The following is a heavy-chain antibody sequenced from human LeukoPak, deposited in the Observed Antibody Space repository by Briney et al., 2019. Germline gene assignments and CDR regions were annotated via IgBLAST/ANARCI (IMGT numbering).Heavy chain of an antibody. CDR3: ASLVRGSGEGY. D-gene: IGHD1-26*01. J-gene: IGHJ4*02. CDR1: GFTFSSYG. V-gene: IGHV3-33*01. Sequence: PGGSLRLSCAASGFTFSSYGMHWVRQAPGKGLEWVAVIWYDGSNKYYADSVKGRFTISRDNSKNTLYLQVNSLRAEDTAVYYCASLVRGSGEGYWGQGTLVTVSS. CDR2: IWYDGSNK.